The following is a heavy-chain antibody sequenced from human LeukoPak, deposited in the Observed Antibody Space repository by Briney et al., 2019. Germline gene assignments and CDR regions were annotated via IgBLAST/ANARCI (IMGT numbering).Heavy chain of an antibody. CDR2: ISGSGGST. Sequence: PGGSLRLSCAASGFTFSSYAMSWVRQAPGKGLEWVSAISGSGGSTYYADSVKGRFTISRDNSKNTLYLQMNSLRAEDTAVYYCAKDLDTMIVVVISHGAFDIWGQGTMVTVSS. D-gene: IGHD3-22*01. CDR3: AKDLDTMIVVVISHGAFDI. J-gene: IGHJ3*02. CDR1: GFTFSSYA. V-gene: IGHV3-23*01.